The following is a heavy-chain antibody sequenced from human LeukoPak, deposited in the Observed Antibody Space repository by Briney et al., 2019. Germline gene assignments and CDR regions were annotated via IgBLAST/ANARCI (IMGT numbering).Heavy chain of an antibody. V-gene: IGHV1-2*02. CDR2: INPNSGGT. J-gene: IGHJ4*02. Sequence: ASVKVSCKASGYTFTGYYMDWVRQAPGQGLEWMGWINPNSGGTNYAQKFQGRVTMTRDTSISTAYMELSRLRSDDTAVYYCAREAIVGARRDYWGQGTLVTVSS. D-gene: IGHD1-26*01. CDR3: AREAIVGARRDY. CDR1: GYTFTGYY.